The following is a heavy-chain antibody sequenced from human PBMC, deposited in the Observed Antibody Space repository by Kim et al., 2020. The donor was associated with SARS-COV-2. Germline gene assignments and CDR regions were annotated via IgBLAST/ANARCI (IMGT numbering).Heavy chain of an antibody. Sequence: ASVKVSCKASGYTFTSYGISWVRQAPGQGLEWMGWISAYNGNTNYAQKLQGRVTMTTDTSTSTAYMELRSLRSDDTAVYYCARGGRRDGYNRQQIGNFDYWGQGTLVTVSS. CDR3: ARGGRRDGYNRQQIGNFDY. CDR1: GYTFTSYG. V-gene: IGHV1-18*01. CDR2: ISAYNGNT. D-gene: IGHD5-12*01. J-gene: IGHJ4*02.